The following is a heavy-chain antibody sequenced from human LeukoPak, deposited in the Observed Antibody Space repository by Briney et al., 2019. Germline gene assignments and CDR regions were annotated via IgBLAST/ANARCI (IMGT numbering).Heavy chain of an antibody. J-gene: IGHJ4*02. CDR3: ARQSISGSSLSYFDY. CDR1: GGSISSYY. CDR2: IYDSGST. V-gene: IGHV4-59*01. Sequence: SETLSLTCTVSGGSISSYYWSWIRQPPGKGLEWIGNIYDSGSTNYNPSLKSRVTISVDTSKNHCSLKLSSVTAADTAVYYCARQSISGSSLSYFDYWGQGTLVNVSS. D-gene: IGHD3-22*01.